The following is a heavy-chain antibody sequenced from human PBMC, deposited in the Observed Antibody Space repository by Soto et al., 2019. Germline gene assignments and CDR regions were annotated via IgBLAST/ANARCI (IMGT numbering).Heavy chain of an antibody. CDR2: FDPEDGET. CDR3: ATTNLRIAAAGTDYYYYYMDV. Sequence: WLLQTKRKGLEWMGGFDPEDGETIYAQKFQGRVTMTEDTSTDTAYMELSSLRSEDTAVYYCATTNLRIAAAGTDYYYYYMDVWGKGTTVTVSS. V-gene: IGHV1-24*01. D-gene: IGHD6-13*01. J-gene: IGHJ6*03.